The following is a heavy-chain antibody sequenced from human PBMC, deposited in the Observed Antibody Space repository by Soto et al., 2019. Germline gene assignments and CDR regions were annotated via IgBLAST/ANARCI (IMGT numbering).Heavy chain of an antibody. J-gene: IGHJ5*02. Sequence: PSETLSLTCTVSGASVSSYYWHWIRQPPGKGLEWIASIYNSGSTHYNPSLMSRVTISIDTSKNQFFLQLSSVTAADTAVYYCARRICSSSTCLLSPPGNWLVPWGQGVLVTVSS. CDR2: IYNSGST. V-gene: IGHV4-59*08. CDR3: ARRICSSSTCLLSPPGNWLVP. D-gene: IGHD2-2*01. CDR1: GASVSSYY.